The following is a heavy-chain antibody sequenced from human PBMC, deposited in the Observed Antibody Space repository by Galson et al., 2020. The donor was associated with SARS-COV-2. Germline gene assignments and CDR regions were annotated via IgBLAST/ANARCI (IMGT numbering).Heavy chain of an antibody. CDR2: IYYTGST. J-gene: IGHJ4*02. Sequence: SETLSLTCTVSGGSISSREYYWRWVRQSPGTGLEWIGSIYYTGSTYYSPSLKSRLTISIDRSKSQFYLNVRSVTAADTAVYYCARVIGVREVFDLWGQGTLVTGSS. CDR1: GGSISSREYY. CDR3: ARVIGVREVFDL. D-gene: IGHD3-10*01. V-gene: IGHV4-30-4*01.